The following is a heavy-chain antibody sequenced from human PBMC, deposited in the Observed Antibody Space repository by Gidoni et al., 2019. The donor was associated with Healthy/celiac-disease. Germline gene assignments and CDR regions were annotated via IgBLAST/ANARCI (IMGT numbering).Heavy chain of an antibody. V-gene: IGHV4-30-2*01. CDR2: IYHSGST. CDR3: ARGLVDYDFWSGYYSYFDY. J-gene: IGHJ4*02. Sequence: QLQLQESGSGLVKPSQTLSLTCAVPGGSIRSGGYSWSWIRQPPGKGLEWIGYIYHSGSTYYNPSLKSRVTISVDRSKNQFSLKLSSVTAADTAVYYCARGLVDYDFWSGYYSYFDYWGQGTLVTVSS. CDR1: GGSIRSGGYS. D-gene: IGHD3-3*01.